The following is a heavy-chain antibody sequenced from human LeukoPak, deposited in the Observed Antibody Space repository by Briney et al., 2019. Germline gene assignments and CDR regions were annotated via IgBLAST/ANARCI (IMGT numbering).Heavy chain of an antibody. D-gene: IGHD3-9*01. Sequence: PSETLSLTCTVSGGSISSSSYYWGWIRQPPGKGLEWIGSMYHSGSTYYNPSLKSRVTISVDTSKNQFSLKLSSATAADTAVYYCARRLDSWPFDYWGQGTLVTVSS. V-gene: IGHV4-39*07. CDR3: ARRLDSWPFDY. CDR2: MYHSGST. CDR1: GGSISSSSYY. J-gene: IGHJ4*02.